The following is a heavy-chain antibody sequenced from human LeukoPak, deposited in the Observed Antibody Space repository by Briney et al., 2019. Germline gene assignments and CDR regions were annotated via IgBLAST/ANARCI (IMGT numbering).Heavy chain of an antibody. D-gene: IGHD3-3*01. CDR3: ARDMGYYDFWSGYYRPGGAFDI. CDR2: IYYSGST. CDR1: GGSISSYY. J-gene: IGHJ3*02. V-gene: IGHV4-59*01. Sequence: PSETLSLTCTVSGGSISSYYWSWLRQPPGKGLEWIGYIYYSGSTNYNPSLKSRVTISVDTSKIPFSLKLSSVTASDTAVYYCARDMGYYDFWSGYYRPGGAFDIWGQGTMVTVSS.